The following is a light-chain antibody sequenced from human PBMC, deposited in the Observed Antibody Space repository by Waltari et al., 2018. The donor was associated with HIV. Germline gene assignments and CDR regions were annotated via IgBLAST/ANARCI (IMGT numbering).Light chain of an antibody. CDR2: GVS. Sequence: QSALTQPASVSGSPGQSITISCTGTSSDIGGYDYVSWYQQHPGKAPKLMIYGVSSRPSGVCLISDFYPGAVTVAWKADYYCSAYTSSSTLAVFGGGTKLTVL. CDR1: SSDIGGYDY. J-gene: IGLJ2*01. CDR3: SAYTSSSTLAV. V-gene: IGLV2-14*01.